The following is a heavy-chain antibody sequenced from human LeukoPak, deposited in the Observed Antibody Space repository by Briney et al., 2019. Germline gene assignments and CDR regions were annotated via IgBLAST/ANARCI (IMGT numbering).Heavy chain of an antibody. CDR3: ARRPLFPDAFDI. D-gene: IGHD3-10*02. CDR2: ISAYNGNT. J-gene: IGHJ3*02. Sequence: RASVKVSCKASGYTLTSYGISWVRQAPGQGLEWMGWISAYNGNTNYAQKLQGRVTMTTDTSTSTAYMELRSLRSDDTAVYYCARRPLFPDAFDIWGQGTMVTVSS. CDR1: GYTLTSYG. V-gene: IGHV1-18*01.